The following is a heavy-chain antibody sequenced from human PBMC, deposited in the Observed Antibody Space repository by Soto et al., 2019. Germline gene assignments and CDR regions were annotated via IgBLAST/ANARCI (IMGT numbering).Heavy chain of an antibody. V-gene: IGHV3-11*06. D-gene: IGHD1-1*01. J-gene: IGHJ4*02. CDR1: GFTFSDHY. Sequence: GGSLRLSCAASGFTFSDHYISWIRQAPWKGLEWIGYSSNSGSFTRYADSVKGRFSISRDNAKNSLYLQINSLRGDDTAIYYCVRSGDNYNLLDYWGQGTPVTVSS. CDR2: SSNSGSFT. CDR3: VRSGDNYNLLDY.